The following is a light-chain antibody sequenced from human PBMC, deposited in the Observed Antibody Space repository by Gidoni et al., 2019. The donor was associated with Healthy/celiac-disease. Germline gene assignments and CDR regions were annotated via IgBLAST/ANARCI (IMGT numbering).Light chain of an antibody. CDR1: QSVSSY. V-gene: IGKV3-11*01. CDR3: QQRSNWYT. Sequence: EIVLTQSPATLSLSPGGRATLSCRASQSVSSYLAWYQQKPGQAPRLLSSDASNRATGIPARFSGSGSGTDFTLTISSLEPEDFAVYYCQQRSNWYTFGQGTKLEIK. CDR2: DAS. J-gene: IGKJ2*01.